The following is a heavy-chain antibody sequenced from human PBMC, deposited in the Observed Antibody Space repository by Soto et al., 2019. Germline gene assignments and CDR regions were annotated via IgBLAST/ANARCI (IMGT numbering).Heavy chain of an antibody. CDR2: ISSSGSTI. V-gene: IGHV3-48*03. J-gene: IGHJ6*02. CDR1: GFTFSSYE. CDR3: ARDRGRWLQFPYYYGMDV. D-gene: IGHD5-12*01. Sequence: PAESLRLSCAASGFTFSSYEMNWVRQAPGKGLEGVSYISSSGSTIYYADSVKGRFTISSDNAKNSLYLPMNSLRAEDTAVYYCARDRGRWLQFPYYYGMDVWGQGTTVTVSS.